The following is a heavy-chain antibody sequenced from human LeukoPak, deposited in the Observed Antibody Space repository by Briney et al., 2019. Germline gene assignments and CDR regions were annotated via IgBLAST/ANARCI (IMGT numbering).Heavy chain of an antibody. CDR1: GFTFSGSP. Sequence: PGGSLRLSCSASGFTFSGSPMHWVRQAPGKGLEYVSAITNDGGSTYSADSVKGRFTISRDNSKNTLYLQMSSLRPDDAAVYYCVKPQYSSGWLGYWGQGTLVTVSS. J-gene: IGHJ4*02. V-gene: IGHV3-64D*06. CDR2: ITNDGGST. CDR3: VKPQYSSGWLGY. D-gene: IGHD6-19*01.